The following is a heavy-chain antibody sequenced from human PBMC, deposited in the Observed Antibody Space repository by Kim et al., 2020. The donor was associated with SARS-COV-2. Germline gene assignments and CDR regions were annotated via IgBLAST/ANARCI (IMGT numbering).Heavy chain of an antibody. CDR1: GYTFTSYY. CDR2: INPSGGST. CDR3: AREIGIVVVPAAIYYGMDV. V-gene: IGHV1-46*01. Sequence: ASVKVSCKASGYTFTSYYMHWVRQAPGQGLEWMGIINPSGGSTSYAQKFQGRVTMTRDTSTSTVYMELSSLRSEDTAVYYCAREIGIVVVPAAIYYGMDVWGQGTTVTVSS. J-gene: IGHJ6*02. D-gene: IGHD2-2*01.